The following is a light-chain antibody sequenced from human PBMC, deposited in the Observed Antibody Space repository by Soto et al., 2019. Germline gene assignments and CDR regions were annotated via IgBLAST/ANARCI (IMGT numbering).Light chain of an antibody. CDR1: SSNIGSNT. CDR3: AAGDGSLNVVV. CDR2: DNN. V-gene: IGLV1-44*01. J-gene: IGLJ2*01. Sequence: QSVLTQPPSASGTPGQRVTISCSGSSSNIGSNTVNWYQQLPGTAPKLLIYDNNQRPSGVPDRFSGSKSGTSASRSISGLQPEDEADYYCAAGDGSLNVVVFGGGTKLTVL.